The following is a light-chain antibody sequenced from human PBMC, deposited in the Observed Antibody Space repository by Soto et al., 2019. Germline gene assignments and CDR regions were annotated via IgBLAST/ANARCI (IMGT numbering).Light chain of an antibody. CDR2: DAS. V-gene: IGKV1-5*01. CDR1: QSISIW. CDR3: QHYDSYSGT. J-gene: IGKJ1*01. Sequence: DIQMTQSPSTLSASVGDRVTITCRASQSISIWLAWYQQKPGKAPKLLIYDASTLERGVPSRFGGSGAGTEFTLTISSLQPDDFATYYCQHYDSYSGTFGQGTKVDIK.